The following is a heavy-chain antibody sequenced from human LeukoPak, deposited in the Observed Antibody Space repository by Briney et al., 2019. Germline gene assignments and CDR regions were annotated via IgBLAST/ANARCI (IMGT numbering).Heavy chain of an antibody. D-gene: IGHD1-7*01. CDR1: GGSISSSSYY. V-gene: IGHV4-39*01. J-gene: IGHJ5*02. CDR3: ARLSSGGTGFDP. CDR2: IYYSGST. Sequence: SETLSLTRTVSGGSISSSSYYWGWIRQPPGKGLEWIGSIYYSGSTYYNPSLKSRVTISVDTSKNQFSLKLSSVTAADTAVYYCARLSSGGTGFDPWGQGTLVTVSS.